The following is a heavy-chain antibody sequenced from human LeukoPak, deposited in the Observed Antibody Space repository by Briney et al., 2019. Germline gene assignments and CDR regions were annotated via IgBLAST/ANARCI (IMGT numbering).Heavy chain of an antibody. J-gene: IGHJ4*02. D-gene: IGHD5-18*01. CDR2: ISSSSSYI. V-gene: IGHV3-21*04. CDR3: AKVGNVDTAMVDY. CDR1: GFTFSSYS. Sequence: GGSLRLSCAASGFTFSSYSMNWVRQAPGKGLEWVSSISSSSSYIYYADSVKGRFTISRDNSKNTLYLQMNSLRAEDTAVYYCAKVGNVDTAMVDYWGQGTLVTVSS.